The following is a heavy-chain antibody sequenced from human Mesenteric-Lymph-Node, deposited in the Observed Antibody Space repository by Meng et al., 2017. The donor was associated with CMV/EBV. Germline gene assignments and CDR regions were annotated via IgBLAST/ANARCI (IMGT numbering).Heavy chain of an antibody. D-gene: IGHD6-19*01. Sequence: GESLKISCAASGFTFSSYAMSWVRQAPGKGLEWVSAISGSGGSTYYADSVKGRFTISRDNSKNTLYLQMNSLRAEDTAVYYCAKQYTNGWYFFDYWGQGTLVTVSS. J-gene: IGHJ4*02. CDR1: GFTFSSYA. CDR2: ISGSGGST. CDR3: AKQYTNGWYFFDY. V-gene: IGHV3-23*01.